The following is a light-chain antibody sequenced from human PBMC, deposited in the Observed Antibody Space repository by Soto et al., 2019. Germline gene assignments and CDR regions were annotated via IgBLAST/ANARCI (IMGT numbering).Light chain of an antibody. J-gene: IGKJ1*01. CDR3: QQYESFPRT. Sequence: DLQMTQSPSTLSASVGDRVTITCRASQSINNWLAWYQQKPGKAPKLFIFKASTLESGVPSRFSGSGSGTEFTLSISSLQPDDFATYFGQQYESFPRTFGQGTKVEIK. CDR2: KAS. CDR1: QSINNW. V-gene: IGKV1-5*03.